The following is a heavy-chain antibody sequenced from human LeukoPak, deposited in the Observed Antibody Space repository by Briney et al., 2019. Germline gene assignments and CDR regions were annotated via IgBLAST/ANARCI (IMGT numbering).Heavy chain of an antibody. CDR3: ARARSGYSGYDCDY. J-gene: IGHJ4*02. CDR2: IIPILDIP. V-gene: IGHV1-69*04. Sequence: GASVKVSCKASGGTFSSYAISWVRQAPGQGLEWMGRIIPILDIPNYAQKFQGRVTITADKSTSTAYMELSSLRSEDTAVYYCARARSGYSGYDCDYWGQGTPVTVSS. D-gene: IGHD5-12*01. CDR1: GGTFSSYA.